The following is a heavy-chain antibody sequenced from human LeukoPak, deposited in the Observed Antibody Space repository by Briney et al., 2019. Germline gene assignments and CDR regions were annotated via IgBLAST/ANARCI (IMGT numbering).Heavy chain of an antibody. CDR3: ATSYSYGYGFDY. CDR2: IYYSGST. J-gene: IGHJ4*02. D-gene: IGHD5-18*01. V-gene: IGHV4-59*01. Sequence: SETLSLTCTVSGGSISSYYWSWIRKPPGKGLEWIGYIYYSGSTNYNPSLKSRVTISVDASKNQFSLKLSSVTAADTAVYYYATSYSYGYGFDYWGQGTLVTVSS. CDR1: GGSISSYY.